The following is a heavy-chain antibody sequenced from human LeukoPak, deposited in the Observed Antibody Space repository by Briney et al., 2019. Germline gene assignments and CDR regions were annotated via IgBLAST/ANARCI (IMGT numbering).Heavy chain of an antibody. CDR3: ARSRCSSTLPFDY. CDR2: INHSGST. J-gene: IGHJ4*02. CDR1: GGSFSGYY. D-gene: IGHD2-2*01. Sequence: SETLSLTCAVYGGSFSGYYWSWIRQPPGKGLEWIGEINHSGSTNYNPSLKSRVTISVGTSKNQFSLKLGSVTAADTAVYYCARSRCSSTLPFDYWGQGTLVTVSS. V-gene: IGHV4-34*01.